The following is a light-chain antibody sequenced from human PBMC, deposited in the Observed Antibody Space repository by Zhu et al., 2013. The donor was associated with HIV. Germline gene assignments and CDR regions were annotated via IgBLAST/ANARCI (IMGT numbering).Light chain of an antibody. Sequence: EIVLTQSPVTLSVSPGERVILSCRASQSVASNLAWYQQRPGQAPRLLIYGASTRATGVPARFSGSGSGTEFTLTVSSLQSEDFAVYYCQQYYDSPYSFGQGTKLEI. CDR2: GAS. V-gene: IGKV3-15*01. CDR3: QQYYDSPYS. CDR1: QSVASN. J-gene: IGKJ2*03.